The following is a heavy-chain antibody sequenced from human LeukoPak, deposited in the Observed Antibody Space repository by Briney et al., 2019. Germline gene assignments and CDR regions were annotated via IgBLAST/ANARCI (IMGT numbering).Heavy chain of an antibody. CDR3: AKASPDYYYKPPDY. J-gene: IGHJ4*02. Sequence: AGGSLRLSCAASGFTFSSYAMSWVRQAPGKGLEWVSAISGSGGSTYYADSVKGRFTISRDNSKNTLYLQMNSLRAEDTAVYYCAKASPDYYYKPPDYWGQGTLVTVSS. V-gene: IGHV3-23*01. CDR2: ISGSGGST. CDR1: GFTFSSYA. D-gene: IGHD3-22*01.